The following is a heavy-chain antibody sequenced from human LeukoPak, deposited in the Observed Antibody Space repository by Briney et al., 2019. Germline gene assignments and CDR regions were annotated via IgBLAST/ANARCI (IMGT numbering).Heavy chain of an antibody. V-gene: IGHV1-69*06. J-gene: IGHJ3*02. CDR2: IIPIFGTA. Sequence: SVKVSCKASGGTFSSYAISWVRQAPGQGLEWMGGIIPIFGTANYAQKFQGRFTITADKSTSTAYLGLSSLRSEDTAVYYCAREMTGSSDSSGYYPTDAFDIWGQGTMVTVSS. CDR1: GGTFSSYA. D-gene: IGHD3-22*01. CDR3: AREMTGSSDSSGYYPTDAFDI.